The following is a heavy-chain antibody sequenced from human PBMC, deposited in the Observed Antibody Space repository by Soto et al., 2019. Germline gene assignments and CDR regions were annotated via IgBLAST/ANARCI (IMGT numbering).Heavy chain of an antibody. CDR1: GFTFSSYA. D-gene: IGHD3-16*02. V-gene: IGHV3-23*01. J-gene: IGHJ4*02. Sequence: GGSLRLSCAASGFTFSSYAMSWVRQAPGKGLEWVSAISGSGGSTYYADSVKGRFTISRDNSKNTLYLQMNSLRAEDTAVYYCAKDRPYYDYVWGSYRRYFDYWGQGTLVTVSS. CDR2: ISGSGGST. CDR3: AKDRPYYDYVWGSYRRYFDY.